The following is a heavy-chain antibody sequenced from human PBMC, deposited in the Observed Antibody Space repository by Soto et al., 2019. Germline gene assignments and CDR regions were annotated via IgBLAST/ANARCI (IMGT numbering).Heavy chain of an antibody. J-gene: IGHJ4*02. D-gene: IGHD6-19*01. V-gene: IGHV4-59*01. CDR1: GGSISCSY. CDR2: VYYTGST. Sequence: SETLSLTCSVSGGSISCSYWSWIRQSPGKGLEWLGYVYYTGSTNYSPSLRSRVSISVDTSKNEFSLGLSSVTAADTAVYFCARSVAVPGAHIDYWGQGTQVTVSS. CDR3: ARSVAVPGAHIDY.